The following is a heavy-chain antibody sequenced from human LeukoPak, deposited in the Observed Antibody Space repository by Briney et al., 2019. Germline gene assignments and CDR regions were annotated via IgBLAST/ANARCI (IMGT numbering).Heavy chain of an antibody. D-gene: IGHD3-3*01. CDR1: SGSISSTSYY. Sequence: SETLSLTCTVSSGSISSTSYYWGWVRQPPGKGLEWIGTIYYSGLTYYDSSLKSRVTISGDTSKNQFSLKLSSVTAADTAVYYCARQDYHDLAINAWGQGTLVTVSS. V-gene: IGHV4-39*01. CDR2: IYYSGLT. CDR3: ARQDYHDLAINA. J-gene: IGHJ5*02.